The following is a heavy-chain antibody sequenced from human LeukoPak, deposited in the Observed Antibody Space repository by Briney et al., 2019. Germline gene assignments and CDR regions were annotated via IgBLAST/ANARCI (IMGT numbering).Heavy chain of an antibody. D-gene: IGHD3-16*01. J-gene: IGHJ3*02. Sequence: PSQTLSLTCTVSGGSISSGTYYWGYIRQPAAKGLEWIGRISTSGSTNYNPSLKSRVSISVDTSNQQFSLQLSSVTAADTAVYYCARGITSDAFDIWGQGTMVTVSS. CDR2: ISTSGST. CDR3: ARGITSDAFDI. V-gene: IGHV4-61*02. CDR1: GGSISSGTYY.